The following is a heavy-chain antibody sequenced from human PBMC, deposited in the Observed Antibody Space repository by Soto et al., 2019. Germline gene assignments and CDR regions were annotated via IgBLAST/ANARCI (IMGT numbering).Heavy chain of an antibody. CDR2: VFHTGCT. V-gene: IGHV4-4*02. J-gene: IGHJ4*02. Sequence: SETLSLTRAVSRGSISSSNWWTWIRQSPGGGLEWIGEVFHTGCTDSSPSLQSRVTMSVDKSKNQSSLKLSSVTAADTAVYYCARNVGNYYDDSPTGHFDYWGQGTLVTVS. CDR3: ARNVGNYYDDSPTGHFDY. CDR1: RGSISSSNW. D-gene: IGHD3-22*01.